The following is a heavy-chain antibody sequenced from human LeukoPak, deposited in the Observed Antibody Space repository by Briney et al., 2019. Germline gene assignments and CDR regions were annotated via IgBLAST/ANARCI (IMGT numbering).Heavy chain of an antibody. J-gene: IGHJ4*02. D-gene: IGHD3-22*01. CDR2: IYYSGST. CDR3: ARHSDYYDSSGDYHGYYFDY. Sequence: SETLSLTCTVSGGSISSSSYYWGWIRQPPGKGLEWIGYIYYSGSTNYNPSLKSRVTISVDTSKNQFSLKLSSVTAADTAVYYCARHSDYYDSSGDYHGYYFDYWGQGTLVTVSS. CDR1: GGSISSSSYY. V-gene: IGHV4-61*05.